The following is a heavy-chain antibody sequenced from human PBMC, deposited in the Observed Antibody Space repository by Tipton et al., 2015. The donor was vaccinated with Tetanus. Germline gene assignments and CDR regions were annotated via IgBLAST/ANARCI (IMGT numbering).Heavy chain of an antibody. CDR1: GGTFSSYA. J-gene: IGHJ6*02. D-gene: IGHD1-26*01. V-gene: IGHV1-69*01. CDR3: AREGGSGSYSYYYGMDV. CDR2: IIPIFGTA. Sequence: QSGAEVKKPGSSVKVSCKASGGTFSSYAISWVRQAPGQGLEWMGGIIPIFGTANYAQKFQGRVTITADESTSTAYMELSSLRSEDTAVYYCAREGGSGSYSYYYGMDVWGQGTTVTVSS.